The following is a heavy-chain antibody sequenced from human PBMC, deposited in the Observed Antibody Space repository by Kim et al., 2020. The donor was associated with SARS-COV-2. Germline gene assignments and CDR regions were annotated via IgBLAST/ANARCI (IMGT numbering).Heavy chain of an antibody. CDR1: GYTFTSYA. Sequence: ASVKVSCKASGYTFTSYAMHWVRQAPGQRLEWMGWINAGNGNTKYSQKFQGRVTITRDTSASTAYMELSSLRSEDTAVYYCARDMESLASFDYWGQGTLVTVSS. J-gene: IGHJ4*02. CDR3: ARDMESLASFDY. D-gene: IGHD1-1*01. CDR2: INAGNGNT. V-gene: IGHV1-3*01.